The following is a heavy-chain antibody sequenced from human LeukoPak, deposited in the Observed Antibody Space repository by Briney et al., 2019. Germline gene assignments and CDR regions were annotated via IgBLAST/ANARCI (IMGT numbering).Heavy chain of an antibody. CDR1: GYTFTSYG. Sequence: ASVKVSCKASGYTFTSYGISWARQAPGQGLEWMGWISAYNGNTNYAQKLQGRVTMTTDTSTSTAYMELRSLRSDDTAVYYCARERITGTTNADNYYYYYYMDVWGKGTTVTVSS. D-gene: IGHD1-7*01. CDR2: ISAYNGNT. V-gene: IGHV1-18*01. CDR3: ARERITGTTNADNYYYYYYMDV. J-gene: IGHJ6*03.